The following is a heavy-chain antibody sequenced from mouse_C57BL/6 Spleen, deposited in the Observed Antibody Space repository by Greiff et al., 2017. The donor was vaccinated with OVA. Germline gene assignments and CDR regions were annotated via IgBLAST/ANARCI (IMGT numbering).Heavy chain of an antibody. CDR1: GYTFTDYE. V-gene: IGHV1-15*01. CDR3: TRGGGTDY. Sequence: QVQLKESGAELVRPGASVTLSCKASGYTFTDYEMHWVKQTPVHGLEWIGAIDPETGGTAYNQKFKGKAILTADKSSSTAYMELRSLTSEDSAVYYCTRGGGTDYWGQGTTLTVSS. D-gene: IGHD4-1*01. CDR2: IDPETGGT. J-gene: IGHJ2*01.